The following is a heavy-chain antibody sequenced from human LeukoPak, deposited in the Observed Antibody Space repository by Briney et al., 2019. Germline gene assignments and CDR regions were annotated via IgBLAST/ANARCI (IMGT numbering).Heavy chain of an antibody. CDR2: IYWDGDK. D-gene: IGHD3-10*01. Sequence: SGPTLVNPTQTLTLTCTFSGFSLSTSGVGVGWIRQPPGKAPEWLALIYWDGDKRYSPSLESSLTITKDTSKNQVVLTMTNMDPVDTATYYCAHRRRSSGSGNWFDPWGQGTLVTVSS. J-gene: IGHJ5*02. CDR3: AHRRRSSGSGNWFDP. CDR1: GFSLSTSGVG. V-gene: IGHV2-5*02.